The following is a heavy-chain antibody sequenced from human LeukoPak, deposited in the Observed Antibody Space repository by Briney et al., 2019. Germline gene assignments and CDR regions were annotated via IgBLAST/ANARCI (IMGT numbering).Heavy chain of an antibody. D-gene: IGHD4-17*01. CDR1: GFTFSSYA. V-gene: IGHV3-64*01. CDR2: ISSNGGST. J-gene: IGHJ6*02. Sequence: PGGSLRLSCAASGFTFSSYAMHWVRQAPGKGLEYVSAISSNGGSTYYANSVTGRFTISRDNSKNTLYLQMGSLRAEDMAVYYCARGVNYGDYVLTMENYYYYGMDVWGQGTTVTVSS. CDR3: ARGVNYGDYVLTMENYYYYGMDV.